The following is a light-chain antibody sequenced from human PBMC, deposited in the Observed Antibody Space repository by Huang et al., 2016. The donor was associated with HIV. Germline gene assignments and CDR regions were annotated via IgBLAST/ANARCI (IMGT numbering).Light chain of an antibody. J-gene: IGKJ4*01. CDR3: HQYNNWRLS. CDR2: GSS. CDR1: RSVSSN. V-gene: IGKV3-15*01. Sequence: EILMTQSPATLSVSPGKRVTLSCRANRSVSSNLAWYKQRRGQAPRLPIYGSSTRAPGIPARFSGSGSGTDFSLTISSLQSEDFAVYYCHQYNNWRLSFGGGTRVDI.